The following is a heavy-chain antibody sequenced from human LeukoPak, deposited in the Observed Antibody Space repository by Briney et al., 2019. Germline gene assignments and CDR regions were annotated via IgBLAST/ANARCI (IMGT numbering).Heavy chain of an antibody. D-gene: IGHD2-2*01. CDR3: ASPIGGTSWYYFDY. CDR2: IYYSGST. Sequence: SETLSLTCTVSGGSISSYYWSWIRQPPGKGLEWIGSIYYSGSTYYNPSLKSRVTISVDTSKNQFSLKLSSVTAADTAVYYCASPIGGTSWYYFDYWGQGTLVTVSS. V-gene: IGHV4-59*05. CDR1: GGSISSYY. J-gene: IGHJ4*02.